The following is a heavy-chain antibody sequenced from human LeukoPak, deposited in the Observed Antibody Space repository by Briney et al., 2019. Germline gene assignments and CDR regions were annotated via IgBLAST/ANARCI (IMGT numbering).Heavy chain of an antibody. J-gene: IGHJ4*02. CDR1: GFTFSDYY. V-gene: IGHV3-23*01. CDR3: ARGLAATNRIRYCSSTSCYTEPFDY. Sequence: GGSLRLSCAASGFTFSDYYMSWIRQAPGKGLEWVSAISGSGGSTYYADSVKGRFTISRDNSKNTLYLQMNSLRAEDTAVYYCARGLAATNRIRYCSSTSCYTEPFDYWGQGTLITVSS. D-gene: IGHD2-2*02. CDR2: ISGSGGST.